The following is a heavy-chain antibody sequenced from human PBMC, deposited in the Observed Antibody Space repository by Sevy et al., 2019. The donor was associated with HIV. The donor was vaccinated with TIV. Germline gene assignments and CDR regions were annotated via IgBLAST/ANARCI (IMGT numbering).Heavy chain of an antibody. D-gene: IGHD2-2*01. CDR2: ISSDGSNE. J-gene: IGHJ3*02. Sequence: GGSLRLSCAASGFTVSSNYMSWVRQAPGKGPEWVALISSDGSNEYYADSVRDRFTISRDNSKNTLFLQMNSLSPEDTAVYYCAIYCLTSTCYSSYEIWGQGTMVTVSS. CDR3: AIYCLTSTCYSSYEI. CDR1: GFTVSSNY. V-gene: IGHV3-30*03.